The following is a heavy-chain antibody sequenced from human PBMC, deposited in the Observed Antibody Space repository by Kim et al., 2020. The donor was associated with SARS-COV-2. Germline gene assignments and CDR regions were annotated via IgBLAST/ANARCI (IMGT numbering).Heavy chain of an antibody. V-gene: IGHV3-49*04. J-gene: IGHJ6*02. CDR3: TRDLERPASYYYYGMDV. D-gene: IGHD1-1*01. CDR2: ISSKAYGWTT. Sequence: GGSLRLSCTASGFTFGDYAMSWVRQAPGKGLEWVGFISSKAYGWTTEYTASVKGRFTISRDDSKSIAYLQMNSLKTEDTAVYYCTRDLERPASYYYYGMDVWGQGTTVTVSS. CDR1: GFTFGDYA.